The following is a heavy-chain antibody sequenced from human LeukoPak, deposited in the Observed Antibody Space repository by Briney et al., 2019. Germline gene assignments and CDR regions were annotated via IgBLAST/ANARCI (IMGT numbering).Heavy chain of an antibody. CDR3: ARERAMVRGGDAFDI. J-gene: IGHJ3*02. D-gene: IGHD3-10*01. V-gene: IGHV1-8*03. Sequence: ASVKLSCKASGYTFTSYDINWVRQATGQGLGWMGWMNPNSGNTGYAQKFHGRMTITRNTSISTAYMELSSLRSEDTAVYYCARERAMVRGGDAFDIWGQGTMVTVSS. CDR2: MNPNSGNT. CDR1: GYTFTSYD.